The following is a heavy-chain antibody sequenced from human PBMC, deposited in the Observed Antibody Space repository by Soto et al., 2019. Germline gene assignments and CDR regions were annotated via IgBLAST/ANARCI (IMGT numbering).Heavy chain of an antibody. D-gene: IGHD6-19*01. CDR1: GGTFSSYA. Sequence: ASVKVSCKASGGTFSSYAISWVRQAPGQGLEWMGGIIPIFGTANYAQKFQGRVTITADESTSTAYMELSSLRSEDTAVYYCARVDAQWLVDHYYYYGMDVWGRGTTVTVSS. CDR2: IIPIFGTA. CDR3: ARVDAQWLVDHYYYYGMDV. J-gene: IGHJ6*02. V-gene: IGHV1-69*13.